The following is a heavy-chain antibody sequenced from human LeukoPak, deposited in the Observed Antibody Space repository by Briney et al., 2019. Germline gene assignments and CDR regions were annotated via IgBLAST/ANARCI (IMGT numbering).Heavy chain of an antibody. CDR1: GFTFSRYS. CDR2: ISYDGNYS. CDR3: AREYRDAFDI. D-gene: IGHD5-18*01. J-gene: IGHJ3*02. V-gene: IGHV3-30*04. Sequence: GGSLRLSCAASGFTFSRYSIHWVRQAPGKGLEWVAVISYDGNYSYYADSVKGRVTISRDNSKNTVYLLMNSLRAEDTAVYYCAREYRDAFDIWGQGTMVTVSS.